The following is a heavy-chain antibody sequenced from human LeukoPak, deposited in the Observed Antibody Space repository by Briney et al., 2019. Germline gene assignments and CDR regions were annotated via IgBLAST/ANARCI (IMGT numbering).Heavy chain of an antibody. V-gene: IGHV3-30*03. CDR3: IVFGDSNH. J-gene: IGHJ5*02. CDR1: GFTFSSYG. CDR2: ISYDGSNK. D-gene: IGHD4-17*01. Sequence: RGSLRLSCAASGFTFSSYGMHWVRQAPGKGLEWVAVISYDGSNKYYADSVKGRFTISRDTSKNTLYLQINSLRVEDTAVYYCIVFGDSNHWGQGTLVTVSS.